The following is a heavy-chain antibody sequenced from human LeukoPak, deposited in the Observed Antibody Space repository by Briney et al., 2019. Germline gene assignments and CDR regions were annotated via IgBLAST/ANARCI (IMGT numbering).Heavy chain of an antibody. V-gene: IGHV1-69*13. CDR2: IIPIFGTA. CDR3: ASGGGGATRFDY. D-gene: IGHD1-26*01. Sequence: ASVKVSCKASGGTFSSYAISWVRQAPGQGLEWMGGIIPIFGTANYAQKFQGRVTITADESTSTAYMELSSLRSEDTAVYYCASGGGGATRFDYWGQGTLVTVSS. CDR1: GGTFSSYA. J-gene: IGHJ4*02.